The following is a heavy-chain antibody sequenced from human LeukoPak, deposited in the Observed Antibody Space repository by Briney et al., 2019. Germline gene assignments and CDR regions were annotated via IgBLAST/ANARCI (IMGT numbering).Heavy chain of an antibody. V-gene: IGHV3-21*01. D-gene: IGHD1-1*01. CDR2: ISSISHYI. CDR1: GFTFSSYW. Sequence: PGGSLRLSCAASGFTFSSYWMSWVRQAPGKGLEWVSSISSISHYIYYAASVKGRFTISRDNAKNSLYLQMNRLRAEDTAVYYCARQRQLERLAFGKEGSAFDYWGQGTLVTVSS. CDR3: ARQRQLERLAFGKEGSAFDY. J-gene: IGHJ4*02.